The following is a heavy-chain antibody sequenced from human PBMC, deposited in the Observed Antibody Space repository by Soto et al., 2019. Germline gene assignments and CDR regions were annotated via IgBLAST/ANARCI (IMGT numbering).Heavy chain of an antibody. CDR1: GFTFSSYG. V-gene: IGHV3-30*18. J-gene: IGHJ4*02. Sequence: QVQLVESGGGVVQPGRSLRLSCAASGFTFSSYGMHWVRQAPGKGLEWVAVISYDGSNKYYADSVKGRFTISRDNSKNTLYLQMNSLRAEDTAVYYCAKDQHIVVVTAMLDYWGQGTLVTVSS. CDR3: AKDQHIVVVTAMLDY. D-gene: IGHD2-21*02. CDR2: ISYDGSNK.